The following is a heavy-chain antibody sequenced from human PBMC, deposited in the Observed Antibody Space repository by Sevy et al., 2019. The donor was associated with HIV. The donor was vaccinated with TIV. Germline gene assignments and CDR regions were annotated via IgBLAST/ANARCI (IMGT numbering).Heavy chain of an antibody. CDR2: INPNSGGT. Sequence: ASVKVSCKASGYTFTGYYMHWVRQAPGQGLEWMGRINPNSGGTNYAQKFQGRVTMTRDTSISTAYMELSRLRSDDTAVYYCARDTTAYDFWSGYYRPAPGFALDIWGQGTMVTVSS. CDR3: ARDTTAYDFWSGYYRPAPGFALDI. D-gene: IGHD3-3*01. J-gene: IGHJ3*02. CDR1: GYTFTGYY. V-gene: IGHV1-2*06.